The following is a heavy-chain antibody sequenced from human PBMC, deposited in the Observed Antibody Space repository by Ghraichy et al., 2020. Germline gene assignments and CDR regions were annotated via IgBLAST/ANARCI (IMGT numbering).Heavy chain of an antibody. D-gene: IGHD4-17*01. J-gene: IGHJ4*02. CDR2: IYYSGST. CDR3: ARAPLFSDDYGDYRLSSHIYYFDY. CDR1: GGSISSGGYY. V-gene: IGHV4-31*03. Sequence: SETLSLTCTVSGGSISSGGYYWSWIRQHPGKGLEWIGYIYYSGSTYYNPSLKSRVTISVDTSKNQFSLKLSSVTAADTAVYYCARAPLFSDDYGDYRLSSHIYYFDYWGQGTLVTVSS.